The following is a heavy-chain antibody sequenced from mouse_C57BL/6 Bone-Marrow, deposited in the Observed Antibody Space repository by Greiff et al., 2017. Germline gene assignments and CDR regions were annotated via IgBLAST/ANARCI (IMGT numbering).Heavy chain of an antibody. D-gene: IGHD2-4*01. Sequence: QVQLQQSGPELVKPGASVKISCKASGYTFTDYYINWVKQRPGQGLEWIGWIFPGSGSTYYNEKFKGKATLTVDKSSSTAYMLLSSLTSEDSAVYCCARRGRYDYDEGLFAYWGQGTLVTVSA. V-gene: IGHV1-75*01. CDR3: ARRGRYDYDEGLFAY. CDR1: GYTFTDYY. J-gene: IGHJ3*01. CDR2: IFPGSGST.